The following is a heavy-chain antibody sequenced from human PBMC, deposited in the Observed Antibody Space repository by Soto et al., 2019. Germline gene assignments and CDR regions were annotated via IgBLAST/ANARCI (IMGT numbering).Heavy chain of an antibody. D-gene: IGHD2-15*01. J-gene: IGHJ4*02. CDR2: IIPLFGTA. Sequence: QVQLVQSGAEVKKPGSSVKVSCKASGGTFSRYSINWVRQAPGHGLEWMGGIIPLFGTANYAQRFQGRVTITADESASTAHLQLRSLRSEDTAVYYCARNYDHVCGGGNCYFYFWGQGTLVTVSS. V-gene: IGHV1-69*01. CDR1: GGTFSRYS. CDR3: ARNYDHVCGGGNCYFYF.